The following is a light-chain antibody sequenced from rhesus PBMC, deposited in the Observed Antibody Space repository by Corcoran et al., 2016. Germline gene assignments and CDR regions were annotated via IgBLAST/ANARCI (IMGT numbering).Light chain of an antibody. Sequence: DIQMTQSPSSLSASVGDRVTITCRASQGISTSLNWYQQKPGKAPKRLIYAASSLESGVPSRFSGSGSGTDVTLTISNLQPEDFATYYCQQYNSVPWTFGQGTKVEIK. CDR3: QQYNSVPWT. CDR1: QGISTS. CDR2: AAS. J-gene: IGKJ1*01. V-gene: IGKV1-43*02.